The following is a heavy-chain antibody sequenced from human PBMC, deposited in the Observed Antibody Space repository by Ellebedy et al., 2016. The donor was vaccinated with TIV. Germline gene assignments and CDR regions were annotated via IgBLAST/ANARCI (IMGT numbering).Heavy chain of an antibody. J-gene: IGHJ5*02. V-gene: IGHV1-69*13. D-gene: IGHD1-1*01. CDR3: ARESGQYWNPQNWFDP. CDR2: IIPILGTS. Sequence: ASVKVSXXASGGTFNTSGITWVRQAPGQGLEWMGGIIPILGTSNYAQKFRDRVTITAHESTNTAYIELSSLTSEDTAVYFCARESGQYWNPQNWFDPWGQGTLVTVSS. CDR1: GGTFNTSG.